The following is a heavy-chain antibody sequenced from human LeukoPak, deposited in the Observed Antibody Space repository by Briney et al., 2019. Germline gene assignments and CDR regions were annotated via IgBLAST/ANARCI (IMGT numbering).Heavy chain of an antibody. Sequence: PSETLSLTCTVSVGSISSYYWSWIRQPPGKGLEWIGYIYYSGSTKYNPSLKSRVTISVDTSKNQFSLKLSSVTAADTAVYYCARRGSYYYDSSGYPDAFDIWGQGTMVTVSS. CDR3: ARRGSYYYDSSGYPDAFDI. CDR2: IYYSGST. J-gene: IGHJ3*02. V-gene: IGHV4-59*08. CDR1: VGSISSYY. D-gene: IGHD3-22*01.